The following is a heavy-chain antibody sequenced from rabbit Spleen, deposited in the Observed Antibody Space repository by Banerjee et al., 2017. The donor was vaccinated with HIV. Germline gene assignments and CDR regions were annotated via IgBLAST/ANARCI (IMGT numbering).Heavy chain of an antibody. Sequence: QEQLEESGGDLVKPEGSLTLTCKVSGIDFSSWYYMCWVRQAPGKGLELVGCINAVTGKAVYASWAKGRFTFSKTSSTTVTLQMTSLTAADTATCFCARDLLGVIGWNFNLWGPGTLVTVS. CDR2: INAVTGKA. V-gene: IGHV1S45*01. J-gene: IGHJ4*01. D-gene: IGHD1-1*01. CDR1: GIDFSSWYY. CDR3: ARDLLGVIGWNFNL.